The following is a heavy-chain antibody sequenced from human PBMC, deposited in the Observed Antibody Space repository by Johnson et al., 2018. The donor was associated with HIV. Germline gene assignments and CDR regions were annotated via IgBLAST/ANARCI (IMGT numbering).Heavy chain of an antibody. D-gene: IGHD3-3*01. CDR2: INSGGDT. V-gene: IGHV3-66*02. CDR1: RLPVSCYY. CDR3: ARARIGVRPAGVFDM. J-gene: IGHJ3*02. Sequence: VQLVESGGGLVQPGGSLRLSCAASRLPVSCYYMTWVRQGPGKGLEWVSVINSGGDTYYADSMKGRFTISRDNSNNTLYLQMNSLRAEDAALYYCARARIGVRPAGVFDMWGQGTRVTVSS.